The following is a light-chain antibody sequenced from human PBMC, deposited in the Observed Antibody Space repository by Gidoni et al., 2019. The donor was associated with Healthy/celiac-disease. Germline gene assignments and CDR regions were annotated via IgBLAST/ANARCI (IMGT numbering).Light chain of an antibody. CDR2: EGS. CDR3: CSYAGSSSYVV. V-gene: IGLV2-23*01. Sequence: QSALTQPASVSGSPGQSLNISCTGTSSDVGSYNLVSWYQQHPGKAPKLMIYEGSKRPSGVSNRFSGSKSGNTASLTISGLQAEDEADYYGCSYAGSSSYVVFGGGTKLTVL. J-gene: IGLJ2*01. CDR1: SSDVGSYNL.